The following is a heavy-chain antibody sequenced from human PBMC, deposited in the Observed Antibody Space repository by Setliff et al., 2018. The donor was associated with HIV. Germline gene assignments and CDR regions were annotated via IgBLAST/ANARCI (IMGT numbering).Heavy chain of an antibody. Sequence: ASVKVSCKASGYTFTSYDINWVRQATGQGLEWMRWMNPNSGNTGYAQKFQGRVTMTRNTSISTAYMELSSLRSEDTAVYYCAVYSYGRDAFDIWGQGTTVTVSS. J-gene: IGHJ3*02. CDR2: MNPNSGNT. V-gene: IGHV1-8*02. D-gene: IGHD5-18*01. CDR1: GYTFTSYD. CDR3: AVYSYGRDAFDI.